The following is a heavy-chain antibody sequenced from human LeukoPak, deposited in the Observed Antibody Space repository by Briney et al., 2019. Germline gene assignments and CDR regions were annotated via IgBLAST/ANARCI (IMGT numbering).Heavy chain of an antibody. Sequence: SDTLSLTCIISDDSISSSTYYWGWIRQPPGKGLEWIGTLYYSGKTYYNPSLKSRVTISIDTSKNQFSLKLTSATAADTAVYYCASFYDILTGDAFDIWGQGTMVTVSS. J-gene: IGHJ3*02. D-gene: IGHD3-9*01. CDR3: ASFYDILTGDAFDI. CDR2: LYYSGKT. V-gene: IGHV4-39*07. CDR1: DDSISSSTYY.